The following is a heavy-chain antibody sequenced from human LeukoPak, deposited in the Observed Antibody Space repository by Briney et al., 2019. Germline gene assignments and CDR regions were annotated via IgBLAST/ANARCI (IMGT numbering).Heavy chain of an antibody. J-gene: IGHJ5*02. CDR3: ARHIVVVRGWFDP. CDR2: IYYSGST. D-gene: IGHD3-22*01. CDR1: GGSISSYY. Sequence: SETLSLTCTVSGGSISSYYWSWIRQPPGKGLEWIGYIYYSGSTNYNPSLKSRVTISVDTSKNQFSLKLSSVTAADTAVYYCARHIVVVRGWFDPWGQGTLVTVSS. V-gene: IGHV4-59*08.